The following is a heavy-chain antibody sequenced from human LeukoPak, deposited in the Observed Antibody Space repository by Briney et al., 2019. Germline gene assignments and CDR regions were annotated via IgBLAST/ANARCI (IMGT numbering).Heavy chain of an antibody. D-gene: IGHD4-11*01. CDR1: GFTFSSYA. V-gene: IGHV3-30*04. CDR3: AKDLPYSNPYYMDV. J-gene: IGHJ6*03. Sequence: LPGRSLRLSCAASGFTFSSYAMHWVRQAPGKGLEWVAVISYDGSNKYYADSVKGRFTISRDNSKNTLYLQMNSLRAEDTAVYYCAKDLPYSNPYYMDVWGKGTTVTISS. CDR2: ISYDGSNK.